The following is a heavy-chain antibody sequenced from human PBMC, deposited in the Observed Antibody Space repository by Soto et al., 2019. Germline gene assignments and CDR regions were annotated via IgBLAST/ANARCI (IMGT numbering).Heavy chain of an antibody. CDR3: ASTDYGDFSTLGY. D-gene: IGHD4-17*01. CDR1: CYTFTSYG. J-gene: IGHJ4*02. CDR2: ISAYNGNT. Sequence: GASVKGSCKASCYTFTSYGISWVRQAPGQGLEWMGWISAYNGNTNYAQKLQGRVTMTTDTSTSTAYMELRSLRSDDTAVYYCASTDYGDFSTLGYWGQGTLVTVSS. V-gene: IGHV1-18*01.